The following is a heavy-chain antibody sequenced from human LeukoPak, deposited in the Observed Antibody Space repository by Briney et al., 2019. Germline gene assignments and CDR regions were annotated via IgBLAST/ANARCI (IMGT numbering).Heavy chain of an antibody. CDR2: IRSKAYGGTT. J-gene: IGHJ4*02. V-gene: IGHV3-49*03. D-gene: IGHD3-9*01. CDR1: GFTFADYA. CDR3: TRGLRYFDWLGDY. Sequence: GGSLRLSCTTSGFTFADYAMGWFRQAPGKGLEWVGFIRSKAYGGTTESAASVKGRFTISRDDSKSIAYLQMNSLKTEDTAVYYCTRGLRYFDWLGDYWGRGTLVTVSS.